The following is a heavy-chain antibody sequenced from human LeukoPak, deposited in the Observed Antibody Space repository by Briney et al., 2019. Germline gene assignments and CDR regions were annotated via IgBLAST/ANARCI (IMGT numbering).Heavy chain of an antibody. CDR1: GGSISSYY. CDR3: ARDKGVFPGDYYYGMDV. V-gene: IGHV4-59*01. Sequence: SETLSLTCTVSGGSISSYYWSWIRQPPGKGLEWIGYIYYSGSTNYNPSLKSRVTISVDTSKNQFSLKLSSVTGADTAVYYCARDKGVFPGDYYYGMDVWGQGTTVTVSS. J-gene: IGHJ6*02. CDR2: IYYSGST. D-gene: IGHD3-10*01.